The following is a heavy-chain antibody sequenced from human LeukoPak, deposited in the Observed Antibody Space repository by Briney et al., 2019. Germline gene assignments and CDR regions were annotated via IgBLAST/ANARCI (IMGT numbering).Heavy chain of an antibody. CDR1: GGSISSYY. CDR3: ARQDDILTLDP. CDR2: IYYSGST. J-gene: IGHJ5*02. Sequence: PSETLSLTCTVSGGSISSYYWSWIRQPPGKGLEWIGYIYYSGSTNYNPSLKSRVTISVDTSKIQFSLKLNSVTAADTAVYYCARQDDILTLDPWGQGTLVTVSS. V-gene: IGHV4-59*08. D-gene: IGHD3-9*01.